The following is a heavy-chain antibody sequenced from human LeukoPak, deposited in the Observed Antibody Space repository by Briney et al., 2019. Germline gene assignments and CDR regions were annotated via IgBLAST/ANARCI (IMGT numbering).Heavy chain of an antibody. J-gene: IGHJ4*02. CDR1: GFSITTGYY. D-gene: IGHD6-13*01. Sequence: SETLSLTCIVSGFSITTGYYWAWIRQPPGKGLEWMGTIFRIGSTYYNPSLKSRVTISVDTSKNQFSLKLSSLTAADTALYYCARVIDVAAAGYFDSWGQGTQVTVSS. CDR2: IFRIGST. CDR3: ARVIDVAAAGYFDS. V-gene: IGHV4-38-2*02.